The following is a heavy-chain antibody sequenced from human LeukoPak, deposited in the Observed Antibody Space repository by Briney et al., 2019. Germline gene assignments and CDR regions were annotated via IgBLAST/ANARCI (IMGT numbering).Heavy chain of an antibody. J-gene: IGHJ6*02. D-gene: IGHD1-26*01. Sequence: SVKVSCKASGGTFTSYAINWVRQAPGQRLEWMGRIIPMLDIANYAQKFQGRVTITSDKSTSTAYMELSSLRFDDRAVYYCPSRPVARGNTSPLYGMDVWGQGTTVTVSS. CDR3: PSRPVARGNTSPLYGMDV. CDR2: IIPMLDIA. CDR1: GGTFTSYA. V-gene: IGHV1-69*04.